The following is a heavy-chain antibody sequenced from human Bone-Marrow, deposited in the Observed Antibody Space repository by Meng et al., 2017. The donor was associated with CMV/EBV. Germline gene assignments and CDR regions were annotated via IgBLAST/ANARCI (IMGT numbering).Heavy chain of an antibody. J-gene: IGHJ4*02. CDR3: ACQETYYYDSSGYYCDY. Sequence: GESLKISCAASGFTFSSYGMHWVRQAPGKGLEWVAFIRYDGSNKYYADSVKGRFTISRDNSKNTLYLQMNSLRAEDTAVYYCACQETYYYDSSGYYCDYWVQGTLVTVSS. V-gene: IGHV3-30*02. CDR2: IRYDGSNK. D-gene: IGHD3-22*01. CDR1: GFTFSSYG.